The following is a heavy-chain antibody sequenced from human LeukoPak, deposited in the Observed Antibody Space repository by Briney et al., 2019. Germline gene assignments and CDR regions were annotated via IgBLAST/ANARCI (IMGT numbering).Heavy chain of an antibody. J-gene: IGHJ3*02. D-gene: IGHD3-22*01. V-gene: IGHV3-69-1*01. CDR2: IYSGGNT. CDR1: GFTFSDYY. CDR3: ARVSDYYDSSGPTGAFDI. Sequence: GGSLRLSCAASGFTFSDYYMSWIRQAPGKGLEWVSAIYSGGNTYYADSVKGRFTISRDNAKNSLYLQMNSLRAEDTAVYYCARVSDYYDSSGPTGAFDIWGQGTMVTVSS.